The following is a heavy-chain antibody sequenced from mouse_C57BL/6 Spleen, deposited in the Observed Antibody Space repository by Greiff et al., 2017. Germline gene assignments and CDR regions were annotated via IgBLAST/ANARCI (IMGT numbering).Heavy chain of an antibody. Sequence: DVMLVESGGGLVQPGGSMKLSCVASGFTFSNYWMNWVRQSPEKGLEWVAQIRLKSDNYATHYAESVKGRFTISRDDSKSSVYLQMNNLRAEDTGIYYCTENYGNPGFAYWGQGTLVTVSA. J-gene: IGHJ3*01. CDR1: GFTFSNYW. CDR2: IRLKSDNYAT. CDR3: TENYGNPGFAY. D-gene: IGHD2-1*01. V-gene: IGHV6-3*01.